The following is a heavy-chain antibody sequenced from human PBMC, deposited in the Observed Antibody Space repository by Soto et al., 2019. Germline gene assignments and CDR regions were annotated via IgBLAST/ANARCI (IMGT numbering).Heavy chain of an antibody. J-gene: IGHJ3*02. CDR1: GGSISSSSYY. CDR3: ARLYPPDYGDAFDI. V-gene: IGHV4-39*01. Sequence: QLQLQESGPGLVKPSETLSLTCTVSGGSISSSSYYWGWIRQPPGKGLEWIGIVYYSGSTYYNPSLKSRVTISVDTSKTQFSLSLSSVTAADTAVYYCARLYPPDYGDAFDIWGQGTMVTVSS. D-gene: IGHD4-17*01. CDR2: VYYSGST.